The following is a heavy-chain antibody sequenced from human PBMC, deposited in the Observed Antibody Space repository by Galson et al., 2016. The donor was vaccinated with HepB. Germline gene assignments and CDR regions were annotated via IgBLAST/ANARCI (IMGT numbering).Heavy chain of an antibody. D-gene: IGHD3-3*01. CDR2: ISGDSGRTI. CDR1: GFSFTTYS. Sequence: SLRLSCAASGFSFTTYSLNWVRQAPGKGLEWLSYISGDSGRTIHYADSVKGRFTISRDNARNSLYLQMHGLRDEDTAVYYCATVYGFWSGYPLAAGHVLNLWGQGTMVTVSS. J-gene: IGHJ3*01. CDR3: ATVYGFWSGYPLAAGHVLNL. V-gene: IGHV3-48*02.